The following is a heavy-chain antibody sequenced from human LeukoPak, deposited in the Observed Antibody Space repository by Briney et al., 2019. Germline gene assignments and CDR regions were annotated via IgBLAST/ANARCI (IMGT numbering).Heavy chain of an antibody. CDR3: ARHAEGGLWFDP. Sequence: GESLKISCKGFGYTFTSYWIAWVRQMPGKGLEWMGIIYPGDSDTRYSPSFQGQVTMSADKSIRTAYLQWSSLKASDTAMYYCARHAEGGLWFDPWGQGTLVTVSS. CDR2: IYPGDSDT. D-gene: IGHD3/OR15-3a*01. J-gene: IGHJ5*02. CDR1: GYTFTSYW. V-gene: IGHV5-51*01.